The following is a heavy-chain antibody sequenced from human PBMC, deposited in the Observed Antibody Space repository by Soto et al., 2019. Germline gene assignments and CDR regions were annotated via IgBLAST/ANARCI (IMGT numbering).Heavy chain of an antibody. CDR3: ARRTNYYGPGRFMDV. V-gene: IGHV3-48*03. D-gene: IGHD3-10*01. CDR1: GFNFSNYE. CDR2: ISRSGNII. Sequence: EVQVVESGGGLVQPGGSLRLSCVASGFNFSNYEMNWVRQAPGKGLEWVSYISRSGNIIYYADSVKGRFTISRDNAKKSLYLQMKSLGAEDRAIYYCARRTNYYGPGRFMDVWGQGTTVTVSS. J-gene: IGHJ6*02.